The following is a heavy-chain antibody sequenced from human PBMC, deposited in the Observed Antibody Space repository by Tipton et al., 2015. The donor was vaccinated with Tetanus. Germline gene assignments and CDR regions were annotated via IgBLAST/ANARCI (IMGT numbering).Heavy chain of an antibody. V-gene: IGHV4-4*07. CDR3: ARIHPRQLLAFFDY. Sequence: TLSLTCTVSGGSISSYYWSWIRQPAGKGLEWIGRIYTSGSTNYNPSLKSRVTMSVDTPKNQFSLKLSSVTAADTAVYYCARIHPRQLLAFFDYWGQGTLVTVSS. CDR2: IYTSGST. J-gene: IGHJ4*02. CDR1: GGSISSYY. D-gene: IGHD2-21*01.